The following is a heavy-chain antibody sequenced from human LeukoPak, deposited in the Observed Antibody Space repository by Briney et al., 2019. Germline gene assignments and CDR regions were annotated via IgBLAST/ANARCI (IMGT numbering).Heavy chain of an antibody. J-gene: IGHJ3*02. Sequence: SETVSLTCTVSGGSISSSSYYWGWIRQPPGKGLEWIGSIYYSGSTYYNPSLKSRVTMSVDTSKNQFSLKLSSVTAADTAVYYCARIDSSSDAFDIWGQGTMVTVSS. D-gene: IGHD6-6*01. CDR1: GGSISSSSYY. V-gene: IGHV4-39*07. CDR3: ARIDSSSDAFDI. CDR2: IYYSGST.